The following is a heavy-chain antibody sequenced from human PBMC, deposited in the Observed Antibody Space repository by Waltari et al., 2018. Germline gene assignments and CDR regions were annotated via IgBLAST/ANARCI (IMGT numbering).Heavy chain of an antibody. J-gene: IGHJ5*02. Sequence: QITLKESGPTLVKPTETLPLTCPLSGFPLRTTGVGVGWIRQPPGKALEWLSVIYWDDDRRYRPSLQHRLTITEDTSKSQVFLTMTNMDPEDTATYFCVRLMHGGADPWGQGIRVTVSS. CDR2: IYWDDDR. CDR3: VRLMHGGADP. CDR1: GFPLRTTGVG. V-gene: IGHV2-5*02. D-gene: IGHD3-16*01.